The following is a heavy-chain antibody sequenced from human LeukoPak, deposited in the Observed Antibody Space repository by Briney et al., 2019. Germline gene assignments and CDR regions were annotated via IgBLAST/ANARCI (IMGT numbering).Heavy chain of an antibody. Sequence: SETLSLTCTVSGDSINTKSYYWGWIRQPPGKGLEWIGSIYYSGNTYYNPSLKSRVSLSIDTSKNQFSLRLSSVTAADTAVYYCARHSYGTFDYWGQGTLVTVSS. V-gene: IGHV4-39*01. CDR1: GDSINTKSYY. D-gene: IGHD5-18*01. CDR2: IYYSGNT. CDR3: ARHSYGTFDY. J-gene: IGHJ4*02.